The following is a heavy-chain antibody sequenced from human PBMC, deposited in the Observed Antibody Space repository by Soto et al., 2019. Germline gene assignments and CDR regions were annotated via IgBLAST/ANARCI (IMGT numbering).Heavy chain of an antibody. CDR2: ISSSGSTI. Sequence: EVQLVESGGGLVQPGGSLRLSCAGSGFTFSSYEMNWVRQAPGKGLEWVSYISSSGSTIYYADSVKGRFTISRDNAKNSLYLQMNSLRAEDTAVYYCARGGDGYNYDYWGQGTLVTVSS. CDR3: ARGGDGYNYDY. V-gene: IGHV3-48*03. D-gene: IGHD2-21*01. J-gene: IGHJ4*02. CDR1: GFTFSSYE.